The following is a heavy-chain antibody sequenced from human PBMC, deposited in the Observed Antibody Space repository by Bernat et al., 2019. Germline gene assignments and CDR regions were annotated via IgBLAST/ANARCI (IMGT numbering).Heavy chain of an antibody. V-gene: IGHV3-30*18. D-gene: IGHD3-3*01. CDR3: AKEGYDFWSGYYRVFNWLDP. CDR1: GFTFSSYG. J-gene: IGHJ5*02. Sequence: QVQLVESGGGVVQPGRSLRLSCAASGFTFSSYGMHWVRQAPGKGLEWVAVISYDGSNKYYADSVKGRFTISRDNSENTLYLHMNSLRPEDTAVYYCAKEGYDFWSGYYRVFNWLDPWGQGTLVTVSS. CDR2: ISYDGSNK.